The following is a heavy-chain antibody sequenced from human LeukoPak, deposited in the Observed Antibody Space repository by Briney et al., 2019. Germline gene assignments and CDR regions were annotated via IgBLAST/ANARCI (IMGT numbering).Heavy chain of an antibody. J-gene: IGHJ6*03. D-gene: IGHD3-10*01. V-gene: IGHV1-8*01. CDR3: ARGLSVLWFGGSPTGYYMDV. CDR2: MNPNSGNT. CDR1: GYTFTSYD. Sequence: ASVKVSCKASGYTFTSYDINWVRHATGQGLEWMGWMNPNSGNTGYAQKFQGRVTMTRNTSISTAYMELRSLRSEDTAVYYCARGLSVLWFGGSPTGYYMDVWGKGTTVTISS.